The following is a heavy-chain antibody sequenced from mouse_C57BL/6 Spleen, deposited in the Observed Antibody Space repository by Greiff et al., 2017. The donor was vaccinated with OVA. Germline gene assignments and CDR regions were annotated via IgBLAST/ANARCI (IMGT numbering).Heavy chain of an antibody. J-gene: IGHJ4*01. CDR3: ARSDYSNSYYYAMDY. D-gene: IGHD2-5*01. CDR1: GYTFTSYW. CDR2: IDPSDSET. V-gene: IGHV1-52*01. Sequence: QVQLQQPGAELVRPGSSVKLSCKASGYTFTSYWMHWVKQRPIQGLEWIGNIDPSDSETHYNQKFKDKATLTVDKSSSTAYMQLSSLTSEDSAVYCCARSDYSNSYYYAMDYWGQGTSVTVSS.